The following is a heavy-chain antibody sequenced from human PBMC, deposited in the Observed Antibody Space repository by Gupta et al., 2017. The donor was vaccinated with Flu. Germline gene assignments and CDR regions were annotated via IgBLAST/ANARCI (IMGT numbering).Heavy chain of an antibody. D-gene: IGHD2-8*01. CDR2: IKSKSDGETT. J-gene: IGHJ3*02. Sequence: SNAWMSWVRQAPGKGLEWVGRIKSKSDGETTDYAAPVKGRFTISRDDSENTLYLQMNSLKTEDTAVYYCTTHCSNDKCYWWGAFDIWGQGTMVTVSS. CDR3: TTHCSNDKCYWWGAFDI. V-gene: IGHV3-15*01. CDR1: SNAW.